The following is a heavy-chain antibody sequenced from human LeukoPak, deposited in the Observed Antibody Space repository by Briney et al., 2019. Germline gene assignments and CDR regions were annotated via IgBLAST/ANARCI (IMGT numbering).Heavy chain of an antibody. CDR3: TSLLGAHYYYGTDYYMDV. V-gene: IGHV3-49*04. J-gene: IGHJ6*03. D-gene: IGHD4-17*01. CDR2: IRSKAYGGAT. CDR1: GFIFSSYG. Sequence: GGSLRLSCAASGFIFSSYGMSWVRQAPGKGLEWVGFIRSKAYGGATEYAASVKGRFTISRDNSKSFDYLQMNSLKTEDTAVYYCTSLLGAHYYYGTDYYMDVWGKGTTVTVSS.